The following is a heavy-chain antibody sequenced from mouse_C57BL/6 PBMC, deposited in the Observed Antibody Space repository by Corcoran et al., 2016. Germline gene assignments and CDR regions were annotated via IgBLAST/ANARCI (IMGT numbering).Heavy chain of an antibody. V-gene: IGHV9-3*01. Sequence: QIQLVQSGPELKKPGETVKISCMASGYTFTTYGMSWVKPATGKDFTCMGWINTYSGVPTYADDFKGRFAFSLTHSASTAYLQINNLKNEDTATEFWASPPNYYGSSPDYWGQGTTLTVSS. D-gene: IGHD1-1*01. CDR2: INTYSGVP. CDR3: ASPPNYYGSSPDY. J-gene: IGHJ2*01. CDR1: GYTFTTYG.